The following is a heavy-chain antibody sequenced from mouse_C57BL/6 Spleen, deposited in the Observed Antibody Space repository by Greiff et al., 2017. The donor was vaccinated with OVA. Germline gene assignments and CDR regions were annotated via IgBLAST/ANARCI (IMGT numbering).Heavy chain of an antibody. CDR2: INPSSGGT. J-gene: IGHJ4*01. D-gene: IGHD2-4*01. V-gene: IGHV1-42*01. Sequence: VQLQQSGPELVKPGASVKISCKASGYSFTGYYMNWVKQSPEKSLEWIGEINPSSGGTTYNQKFKGKATLTVDKSSSTAYMQLNSLTSADSAVYYGASARVCDDYRYYAMDYWGQGTSVTVSA. CDR3: ASARVCDDYRYYAMDY. CDR1: GYSFTGYY.